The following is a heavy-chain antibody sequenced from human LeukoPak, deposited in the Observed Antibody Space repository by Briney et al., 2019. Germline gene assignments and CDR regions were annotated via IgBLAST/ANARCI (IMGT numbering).Heavy chain of an antibody. CDR3: ARGSGSYFIY. D-gene: IGHD1-26*01. V-gene: IGHV3-7*04. Sequence: PGRSLRLSCAASGFTFSTYWMSWVRQAPGKGLEWVANIKQDGSEKYYVASVKGRFTISRDKAKNSLYLQMNSLRAEDTALYYCARGSGSYFIYWGQGTLVTVSS. J-gene: IGHJ4*02. CDR2: IKQDGSEK. CDR1: GFTFSTYW.